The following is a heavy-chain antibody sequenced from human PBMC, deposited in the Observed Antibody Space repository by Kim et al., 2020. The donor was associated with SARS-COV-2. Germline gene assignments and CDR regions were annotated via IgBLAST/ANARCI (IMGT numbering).Heavy chain of an antibody. CDR1: EFSFKTYS. CDR2: ITFNSDII. V-gene: IGHV3-48*02. D-gene: IGHD2-15*01. J-gene: IGHJ5*02. CDR3: ASFPEAAFS. Sequence: GGSLRLSCSASEFSFKTYSMNWIRQAPGKGLEWISYITFNSDIILYADSVKGRFTISRDNTQKSLFLQMNSLRDEDTAVYYCASFPEAAFSWGQGSLVTVSS.